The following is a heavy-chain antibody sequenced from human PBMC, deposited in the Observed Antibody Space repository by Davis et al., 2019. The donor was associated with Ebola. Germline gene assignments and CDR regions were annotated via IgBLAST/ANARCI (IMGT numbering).Heavy chain of an antibody. V-gene: IGHV4-39*01. CDR3: ARTYYYGSGIYNWFDP. J-gene: IGHJ5*02. CDR2: IYYSGST. D-gene: IGHD3-10*01. Sequence: SETLSLTCTVSGGSISSYYWGWIRQPPGKGLEWIGSIYYSGSTYYNPSLKSRVTISVDTSKNQFSLKLSSVTAADTAVYYCARTYYYGSGIYNWFDPWGQGTLVTVSS. CDR1: GGSISSYY.